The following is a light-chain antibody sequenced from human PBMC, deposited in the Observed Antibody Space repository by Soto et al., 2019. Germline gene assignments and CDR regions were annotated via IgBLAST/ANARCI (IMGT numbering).Light chain of an antibody. Sequence: EIVIMQFPATPSASPGARATISCRASQSVSSIYLAWYQQKPGQAPRLLIHGASSRASGIPDRFSGSGSGTDFTLTISRLQPEDFAVYYCQQNCSFPRTFGQGTKVDIK. J-gene: IGKJ1*01. V-gene: IGKV3-20*01. CDR2: GAS. CDR3: QQNCSFPRT. CDR1: QSVSSIY.